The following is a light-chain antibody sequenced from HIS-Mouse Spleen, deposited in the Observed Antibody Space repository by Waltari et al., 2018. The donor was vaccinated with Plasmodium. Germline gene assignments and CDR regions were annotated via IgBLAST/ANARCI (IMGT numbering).Light chain of an antibody. CDR1: SGITVGTYR. CDR3: MIWHSSAWV. J-gene: IGLJ3*02. CDR2: YKSDSDK. Sequence: QAVLTQPSSLSASPEASASLTCTLRSGITVGTYRLYWYQQKPGSPPQYLLMYKSDSDKKQCSGGPSLFSGSNDVSANAGILLISGLQSEDEADYYCMIWHSSAWVFGGGTKLTVL. V-gene: IGLV5-45*03.